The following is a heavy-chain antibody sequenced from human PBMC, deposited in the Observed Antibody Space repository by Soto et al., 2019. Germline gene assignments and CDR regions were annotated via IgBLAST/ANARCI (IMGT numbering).Heavy chain of an antibody. CDR2: IYPGNSET. CDR3: AKHRGVEVTTRFFEY. V-gene: IGHV5-51*01. Sequence: GESLKISCKGSGYSFSSYWIGWVRQMPGKGLGWMGSIYPGNSETRYSPSFQGQVTISADKSISTAYLQMNSLRAEDTAVYYCAKHRGVEVTTRFFEYWGQGTLVTVSS. J-gene: IGHJ4*02. CDR1: GYSFSSYW. D-gene: IGHD4-17*01.